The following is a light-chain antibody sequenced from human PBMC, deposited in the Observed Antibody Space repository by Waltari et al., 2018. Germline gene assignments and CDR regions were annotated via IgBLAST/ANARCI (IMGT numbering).Light chain of an antibody. CDR1: QSVLYSSNNKNY. Sequence: DIVMTQSPDSLAVSLGERATINCKSSQSVLYSSNNKNYLARYQHKPGQPPKLLIYWASTRESGVPDRFSGSGSGTDFTLTISSLQAEDVAVYYCQQYYSTPFTFGGGTKVEIK. V-gene: IGKV4-1*01. J-gene: IGKJ4*01. CDR2: WAS. CDR3: QQYYSTPFT.